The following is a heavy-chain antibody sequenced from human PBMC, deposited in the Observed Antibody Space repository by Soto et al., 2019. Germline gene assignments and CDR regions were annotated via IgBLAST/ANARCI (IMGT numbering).Heavy chain of an antibody. CDR1: GGSIMSYY. Sequence: SETLSLTCTVSGGSIMSYYWSWILQPPGKGLEWIGYIYYSGSTNYNPSLKSRVTISVDTSKNQFSLKLSSVTAADTAVYYCARHWGFWADYWGQGTLVTVSS. D-gene: IGHD3-16*01. CDR2: IYYSGST. CDR3: ARHWGFWADY. V-gene: IGHV4-59*08. J-gene: IGHJ4*02.